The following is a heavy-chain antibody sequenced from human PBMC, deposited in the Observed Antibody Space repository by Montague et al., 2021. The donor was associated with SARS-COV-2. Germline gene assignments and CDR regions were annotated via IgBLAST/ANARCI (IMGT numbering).Heavy chain of an antibody. CDR2: INHIGST. CDR1: GGSFSGYY. CDR3: ARGTKREFTYDYDSTGYASDY. V-gene: IGHV4-34*01. J-gene: IGHJ4*02. D-gene: IGHD3-22*01. Sequence: SETLSLTCAVYGGSFSGYYWSWIRQPPGKGLEWIGEINHIGSTKYNPSLKSRVTISIDTSKNQFSLKLSSVTVADTAVYYCARGTKREFTYDYDSTGYASDYWGQGTLVTVSS.